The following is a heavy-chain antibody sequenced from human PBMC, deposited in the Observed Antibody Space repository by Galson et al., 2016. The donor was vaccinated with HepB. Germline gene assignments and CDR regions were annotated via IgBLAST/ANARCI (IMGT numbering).Heavy chain of an antibody. CDR1: GYTFTSYD. CDR2: MNPNSGNT. V-gene: IGHV1-8*01. J-gene: IGHJ6*02. Sequence: SVKVSCKASGYTFTSYDLNWVRQAPGQGLECMGWMNPNSGNTGYAPKFQGRVTMTWDTSISTAYVELSSLTSEDTAVCYCARTLVRGVFGKDVWGQGTTVTVSS. CDR3: ARTLVRGVFGKDV. D-gene: IGHD3-10*01.